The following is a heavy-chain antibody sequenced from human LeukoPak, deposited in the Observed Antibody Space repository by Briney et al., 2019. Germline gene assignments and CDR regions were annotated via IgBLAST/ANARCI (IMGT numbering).Heavy chain of an antibody. D-gene: IGHD2-2*02. CDR2: IYYSGST. Sequence: PSETLSLTCTVSGGSISSYYWSWIRQPPGKGLEWIGYIYYSGSTNYNPSLKSRVTISVDTSKNQFSLKLSSVTAADTAVYYCARQEYQLLYDAFDIWGQGTMVTVSS. CDR1: GGSISSYY. V-gene: IGHV4-59*01. CDR3: ARQEYQLLYDAFDI. J-gene: IGHJ3*02.